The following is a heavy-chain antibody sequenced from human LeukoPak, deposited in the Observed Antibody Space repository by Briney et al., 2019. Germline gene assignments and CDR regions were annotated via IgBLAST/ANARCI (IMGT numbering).Heavy chain of an antibody. CDR1: GFTFSSYA. CDR3: AKDPGYSYGPYYFDY. CDR2: ISGSGGST. J-gene: IGHJ4*02. D-gene: IGHD5-18*01. Sequence: PGGSLRLSCAASGFTFSSYAMSWVRQAPGKGLEWVSAISGSGGSTYYADSVKGRFTISRDNSKNTLYLQMNNLRAEDTAVYYCAKDPGYSYGPYYFDYWGQGTLVTVSS. V-gene: IGHV3-23*01.